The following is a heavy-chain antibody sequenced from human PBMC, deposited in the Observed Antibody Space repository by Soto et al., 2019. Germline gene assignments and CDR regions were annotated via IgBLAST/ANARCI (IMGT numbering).Heavy chain of an antibody. CDR3: AIVRVADSPLDH. D-gene: IGHD3-10*02. CDR2: MSYDGSAK. J-gene: IGHJ4*02. Sequence: PGGSLRLSCEGSGFIFSNNGMHWFRQAPGKGLEWVAFMSYDGSAKFLADSVKGRFTISRDNSKSTLFLHMSSLRAEDTAMYYCAIVRVADSPLDHWGQGTLVTVSS. CDR1: GFIFSNNG. V-gene: IGHV3-30*02.